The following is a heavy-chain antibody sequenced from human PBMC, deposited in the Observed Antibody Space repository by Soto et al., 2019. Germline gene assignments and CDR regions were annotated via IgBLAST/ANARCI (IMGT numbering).Heavy chain of an antibody. V-gene: IGHV4-59*08. CDR1: GGSFNGYY. CDR3: ARAYGDIYLDY. J-gene: IGHJ4*02. D-gene: IGHD2-21*01. CDR2: IYHNGDT. Sequence: SETLSLTCAAYGGSFNGYYWSWIRQPPGKGLEWIGYIYHNGDTNYKPSLKSRLTISLDTSKNQFSLRLSSVTAADTAVYYCARAYGDIYLDYWGQGSLVTVSS.